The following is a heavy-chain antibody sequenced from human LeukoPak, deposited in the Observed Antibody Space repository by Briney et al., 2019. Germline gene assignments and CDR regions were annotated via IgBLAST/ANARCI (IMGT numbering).Heavy chain of an antibody. CDR3: ARATLDN. CDR2: IFSGGST. CDR1: GFSVSTNY. J-gene: IGHJ4*02. Sequence: GGSLRLSCAASGFSVSTNYISWVRQAPGKGLEWVSVIFSGGSTKYADSVKARFTISRDNSKNTVYLQMNSLRAEDTAVYYCARATLDNWGQGTLVTVSS. V-gene: IGHV3-53*01.